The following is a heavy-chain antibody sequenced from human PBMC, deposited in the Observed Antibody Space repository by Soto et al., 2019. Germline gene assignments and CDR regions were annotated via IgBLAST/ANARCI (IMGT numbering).Heavy chain of an antibody. CDR3: ARGLVGVPVAADLDY. CDR2: ISTSSSNI. J-gene: IGHJ4*02. V-gene: IGHV3-21*02. Sequence: EVQLVESGGGLVKPGGSLRLSCVASGFSFSEYTMSWVRQAPGKGLDWVSTISTSSSNIFYAASVKGRFTVTRDNAKNTLYLQMDNLRAEDTAVYFCARGLVGVPVAADLDYWCQGTLGTVSS. CDR1: GFSFSEYT. D-gene: IGHD3-10*01.